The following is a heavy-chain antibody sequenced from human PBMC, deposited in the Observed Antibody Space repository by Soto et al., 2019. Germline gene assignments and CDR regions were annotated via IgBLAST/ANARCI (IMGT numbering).Heavy chain of an antibody. CDR1: GGTFSSYA. J-gene: IGHJ6*02. CDR2: IIPIFGTA. D-gene: IGHD2-21*02. V-gene: IGHV1-69*01. CDR3: ASPAGMVTAMRGGMDV. Sequence: QVQLVQSGAEVKKPGSSVKVSCKASGGTFSSYAISGVRQAPGQGLEGMGGIIPIFGTANYAQKFQGRVTITADESTSTAYMELSSLRSEDTAVYYCASPAGMVTAMRGGMDVWGQGTTVTVSS.